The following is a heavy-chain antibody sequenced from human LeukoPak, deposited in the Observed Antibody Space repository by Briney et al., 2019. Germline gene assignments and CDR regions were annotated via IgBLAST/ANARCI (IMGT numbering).Heavy chain of an antibody. V-gene: IGHV4-59*01. D-gene: IGHD3-10*01. J-gene: IGHJ4*02. CDR3: ARDYYGSGSLFY. CDR2: IYYSGST. Sequence: SETLSLTCTVSGGSISSYYWSWIRQPPGKGLEWIGYIYYSGSTNYNPSLKSRVTIPVDTSKNQFSLKLSSVTAADTAVYYCARDYYGSGSLFYWGQGTLVTVSS. CDR1: GGSISSYY.